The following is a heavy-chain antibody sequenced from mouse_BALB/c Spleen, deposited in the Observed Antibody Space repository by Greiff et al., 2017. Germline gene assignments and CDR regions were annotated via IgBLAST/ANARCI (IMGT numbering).Heavy chain of an antibody. CDR1: GYAFSGSW. J-gene: IGHJ4*01. CDR3: ARERAYYGNYGYAMDY. D-gene: IGHD2-10*01. Sequence: VQVVESGPELVKPGASVKISCKASGYAFSGSWMNWVKQRPGQGLEWIGRIYPGDGDTNYNGKFKGKATLTADKSSSTAYMQLSSLTSVDSAVYFCARERAYYGNYGYAMDYWGQGTSVTVSS. V-gene: IGHV1-82*01. CDR2: IYPGDGDT.